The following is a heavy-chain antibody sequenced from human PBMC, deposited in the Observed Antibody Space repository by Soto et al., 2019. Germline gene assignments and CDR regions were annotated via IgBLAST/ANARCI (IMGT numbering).Heavy chain of an antibody. D-gene: IGHD4-17*01. CDR3: ARVWNTVTNWFDP. J-gene: IGHJ5*02. Sequence: PSETLSLTCTVSGASITQYYWNWIRQSPGKGLEWIVSVSSTGSTVYNPTLTSRVTVSLDTSKNQFSLKLSSVTAADTAVYYCARVWNTVTNWFDPWGQGTLVTVSS. V-gene: IGHV4-4*08. CDR2: VSSTGST. CDR1: GASITQYY.